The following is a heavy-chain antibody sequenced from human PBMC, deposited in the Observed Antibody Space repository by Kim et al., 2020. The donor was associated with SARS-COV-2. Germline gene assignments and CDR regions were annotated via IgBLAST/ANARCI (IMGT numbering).Heavy chain of an antibody. CDR2: ISHDGIEK. CDR3: ARYLWGAVGIVVLPSAPRH. V-gene: IGHV3-30*03. CDR1: GFSFSNFG. J-gene: IGHJ1*01. D-gene: IGHD2-15*01. Sequence: GGSLRLSCAASGFSFSNFGFHWVRQAPGQGLEWVAAISHDGIEKHYADSVRGRFTVSRDNYRSLLSLQLNGLRVEDTAFYFCARYLWGAVGIVVLPSAPRHWGEGVVVTVPS.